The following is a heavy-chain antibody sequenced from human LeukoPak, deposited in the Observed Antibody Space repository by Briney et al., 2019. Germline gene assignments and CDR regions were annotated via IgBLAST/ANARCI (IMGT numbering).Heavy chain of an antibody. CDR3: ARDPTTVTKGFDI. D-gene: IGHD4-17*01. V-gene: IGHV4-59*11. CDR1: DASFSSHY. J-gene: IGHJ3*02. CDR2: LSYTRSP. Sequence: SETLSLTCIVSDASFSSHYWTGVRQPPGKGVEGVLYLSYTRSPDYLPSLKTRLTISVDTSKNQFSLKLSSVTAADTAVYYCARDPTTVTKGFDIWGQGTMVTVSS.